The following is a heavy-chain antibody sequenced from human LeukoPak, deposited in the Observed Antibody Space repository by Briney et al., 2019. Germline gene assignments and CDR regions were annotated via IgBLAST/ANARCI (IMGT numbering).Heavy chain of an antibody. CDR1: GYTFTSYG. D-gene: IGHD1-26*01. CDR2: ISAYKGNT. Sequence: GASVKVSCKASGYTFTSYGIIWVRQAPGQGLEWMGWISAYKGNTNYAQKLQGRVTMTTDTSTSTAYMELRSLRSDDTAVYYCARGRVGAVSNWFDPWGQGTLVTVSS. J-gene: IGHJ5*02. CDR3: ARGRVGAVSNWFDP. V-gene: IGHV1-18*01.